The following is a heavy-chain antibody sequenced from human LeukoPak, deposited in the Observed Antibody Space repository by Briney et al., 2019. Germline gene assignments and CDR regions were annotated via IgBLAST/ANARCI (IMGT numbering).Heavy chain of an antibody. CDR1: GFTFSNFS. J-gene: IGHJ3*02. CDR2: ISSSTSTI. Sequence: GGSLRLSCAASGFTFSNFSMNWVRQAPGKGLEWVSYISSSTSTIYYADSVKGRFTISRDNAKNSLYLQMNSLRAEDTAVYYCAREPYFYGSDIWGQGTMVTVSS. CDR3: AREPYFYGSDI. V-gene: IGHV3-48*04. D-gene: IGHD3-10*01.